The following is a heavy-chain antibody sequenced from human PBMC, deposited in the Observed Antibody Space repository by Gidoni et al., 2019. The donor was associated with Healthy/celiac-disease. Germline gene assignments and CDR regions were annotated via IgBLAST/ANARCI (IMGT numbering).Heavy chain of an antibody. D-gene: IGHD2-2*01. CDR3: ARTSLGSDVFDP. V-gene: IGHV4-30-4*01. CDR2: IYYSGIT. J-gene: IGHJ5*02. CDR1: GGSISSCAYY. Sequence: QVQLQEPGPGLVKPSQTLYLTCTVTGGSISSCAYYWSWVRKPPGNGLEWIVYIYYSGITYYTPSLKCRVTISVDTSKNQFSLKLSSVPAADPSVYSCARTSLGSDVFDPWGQGTLVTVSS.